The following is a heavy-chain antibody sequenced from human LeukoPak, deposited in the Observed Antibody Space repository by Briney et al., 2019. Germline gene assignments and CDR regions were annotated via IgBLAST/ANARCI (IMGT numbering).Heavy chain of an antibody. Sequence: GGSLRLSCAASEFTFSSYGMHWVRQAPGKGLEWVANIKQDGGEKYYVDSVKGRFTISRDNAKNSLYLQMDSLRAEDTAVYYCARDQSSYSSGWAYYYYYMDVWGKGTTVTVSS. CDR2: IKQDGGEK. V-gene: IGHV3-7*01. CDR3: ARDQSSYSSGWAYYYYYMDV. J-gene: IGHJ6*03. CDR1: EFTFSSYG. D-gene: IGHD6-19*01.